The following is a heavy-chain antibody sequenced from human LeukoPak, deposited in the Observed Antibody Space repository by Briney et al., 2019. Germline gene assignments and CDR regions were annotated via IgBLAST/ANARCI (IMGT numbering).Heavy chain of an antibody. Sequence: GGSLRLSCAASGFTFSSYSMNWVRQAPGKGLEWVSSISSSSSYIYYADSVKGRFTISRDNAKNSLYLQMNSLKAEDTAVYYCARWEAAYDFWSGYYTAPGFDYWGQGTLVTVSS. D-gene: IGHD3-3*01. V-gene: IGHV3-21*01. J-gene: IGHJ4*02. CDR3: ARWEAAYDFWSGYYTAPGFDY. CDR1: GFTFSSYS. CDR2: ISSSSSYI.